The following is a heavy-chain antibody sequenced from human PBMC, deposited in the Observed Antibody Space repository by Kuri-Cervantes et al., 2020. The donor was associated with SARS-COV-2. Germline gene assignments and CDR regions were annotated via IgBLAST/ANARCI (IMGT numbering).Heavy chain of an antibody. D-gene: IGHD3-3*02. J-gene: IGHJ3*01. CDR3: ARASTSIYGVLIVLFSSNAFDV. CDR2: LDHSGRA. Sequence: GSLRLSCAVYGGSFSNFYWSWIRQPPGKGLEWIGELDHSGRANYNPSLKSRVTISVDRSRNQFSLKLTSVTAADTAVYDCARASTSIYGVLIVLFSSNAFDVWGQGTMVTVSS. CDR1: GGSFSNFY. V-gene: IGHV4-34*01.